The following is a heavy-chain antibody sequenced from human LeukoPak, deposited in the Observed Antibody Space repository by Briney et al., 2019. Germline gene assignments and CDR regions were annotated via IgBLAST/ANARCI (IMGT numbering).Heavy chain of an antibody. Sequence: SETLSLTCTVSGGSISSGSYYWSWIRQPARKGLEWIGRIYTSGSTNYNPSLKSRVTISVDTSKNQFSLKLSSVTAADTAVYYCARLGYSSSHWGQGTLVTVSS. D-gene: IGHD6-13*01. CDR3: ARLGYSSSH. CDR2: IYTSGST. J-gene: IGHJ4*02. CDR1: GGSISSGSYY. V-gene: IGHV4-61*02.